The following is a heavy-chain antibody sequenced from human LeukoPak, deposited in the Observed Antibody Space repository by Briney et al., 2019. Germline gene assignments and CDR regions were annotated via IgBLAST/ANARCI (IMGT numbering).Heavy chain of an antibody. J-gene: IGHJ4*02. CDR2: ISGSGDHT. D-gene: IGHD6-19*01. Sequence: GGSLRLSCTASRFTFSSYALSWVRQAPGKGLEWVSAISGSGDHTYYADSVKGRFTISGDNSKNTLYLQMISLRAEDTAVYYCAKHGFSSGWPQVPSDHWGQGTLVTVSS. CDR3: AKHGFSSGWPQVPSDH. CDR1: RFTFSSYA. V-gene: IGHV3-23*01.